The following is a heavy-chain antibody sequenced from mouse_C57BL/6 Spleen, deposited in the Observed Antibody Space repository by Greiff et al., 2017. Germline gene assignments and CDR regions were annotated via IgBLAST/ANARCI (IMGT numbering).Heavy chain of an antibody. Sequence: VQLQQPGAELMKPGASVKISCKATGYTFTGYWIEWVKQRPGHGLGWIGEILPASGSTNYNEKFKGKATFTADTSSNTAYMQRSSLTTEDSAIYCGASGEYDGSSAFAYWGQGTLVTVSA. CDR1: GYTFTGYW. J-gene: IGHJ3*01. D-gene: IGHD1-1*01. V-gene: IGHV1-9*01. CDR2: ILPASGST. CDR3: ASGEYDGSSAFAY.